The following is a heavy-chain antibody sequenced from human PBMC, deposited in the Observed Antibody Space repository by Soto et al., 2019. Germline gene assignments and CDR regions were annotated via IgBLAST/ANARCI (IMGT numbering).Heavy chain of an antibody. V-gene: IGHV3-23*01. D-gene: IGHD2-21*02. CDR1: GFTFNDYA. CDR2: ISSSGYST. CDR3: AKGSVVVAAKFDS. Sequence: GGSLRLSCAASGFTFNDYAMSWVRQAPGKGLEWVSAISSSGYSTYYADSVKGRFTISRDNSKNTVYLQMNNLRAEDTAVYYCAKGSVVVAAKFDSWGQGTLVTVSS. J-gene: IGHJ4*02.